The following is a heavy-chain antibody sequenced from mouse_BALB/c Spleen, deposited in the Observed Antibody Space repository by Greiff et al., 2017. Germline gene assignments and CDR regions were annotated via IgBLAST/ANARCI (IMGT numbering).Heavy chain of an antibody. Sequence: EVQLVESGGGLVKPGGSLKLSCAASGFTFSSYAMSWVRQTPEKRLEWVASISSGGSTYYPDSVKGRFTISRDNARNILYLQMSSLRSEDTAMYYCARECKEICAMDYWGQGTSVTVSS. V-gene: IGHV5-6-5*01. D-gene: IGHD6-5*01. CDR1: GFTFSSYA. CDR3: ARECKEICAMDY. CDR2: ISSGGST. J-gene: IGHJ4*01.